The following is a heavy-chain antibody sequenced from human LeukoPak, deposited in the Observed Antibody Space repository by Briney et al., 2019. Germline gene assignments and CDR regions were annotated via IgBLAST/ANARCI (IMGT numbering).Heavy chain of an antibody. J-gene: IGHJ5*02. CDR3: ARPQPPGYCSGGSCYWVHDLDL. CDR1: GGSISSSSYY. V-gene: IGHV4-39*01. D-gene: IGHD2-15*01. CDR2: IYYSGST. Sequence: PSETLSLTCTVSGGSISSSSYYWGWIRQPPGKGLEWIGSIYYSGSTYYNPSLKSRVTISVDTSKNQFSLKLSSVTAADTAVYYCARPQPPGYCSGGSCYWVHDLDLWGQGTLVTVSS.